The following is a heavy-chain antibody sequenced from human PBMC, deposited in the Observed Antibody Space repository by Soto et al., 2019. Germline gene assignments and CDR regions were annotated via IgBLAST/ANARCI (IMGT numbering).Heavy chain of an antibody. V-gene: IGHV3-9*01. CDR1: GFTFDDYA. J-gene: IGHJ1*01. CDR3: AKGRTAGYNYYLDT. D-gene: IGHD1-1*01. Sequence: PGGSLRLSCAASGFTFDDYAMHWVRQAPGKGLEWVSGMSWNSGSIGYADSVKGRFTISRDNAKNSLYLQMNSLRAEDTALYYFAKGRTAGYNYYLDTRGQGTLV. CDR2: MSWNSGSI.